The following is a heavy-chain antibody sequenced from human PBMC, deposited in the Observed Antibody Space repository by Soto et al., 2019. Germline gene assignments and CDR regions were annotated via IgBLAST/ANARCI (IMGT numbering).Heavy chain of an antibody. Sequence: QVQLQQWGAGLLKPSETLSLTCAVYRGSFSGYYWSWIRQPPGKGLEWIGEINHSGSTNYNPSLKSRVTISVDTSKNQFSLKLSSVTAADTAVYYCARATSTYYDFWSGYYDYYYYMDVWGKGTTVTVSS. D-gene: IGHD3-3*01. CDR3: ARATSTYYDFWSGYYDYYYYMDV. CDR2: INHSGST. CDR1: RGSFSGYY. J-gene: IGHJ6*03. V-gene: IGHV4-34*01.